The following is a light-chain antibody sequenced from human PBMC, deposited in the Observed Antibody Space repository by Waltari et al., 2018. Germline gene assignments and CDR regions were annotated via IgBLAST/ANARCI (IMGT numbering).Light chain of an antibody. Sequence: QSALTPPRSVSGSPGQSVAISCPGTSSDVGSYNNVTLYQQLPGKAPKLMIYDVSKWPSGVPDRFSGSKSGNTASLTISGLQADDEADYYCCSYAGNYSFVFGTGTKVTVL. CDR2: DVS. J-gene: IGLJ1*01. CDR3: CSYAGNYSFV. V-gene: IGLV2-11*01. CDR1: SSDVGSYNN.